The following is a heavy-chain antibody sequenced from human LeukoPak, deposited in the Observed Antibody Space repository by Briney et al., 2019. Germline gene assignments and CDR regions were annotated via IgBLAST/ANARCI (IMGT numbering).Heavy chain of an antibody. V-gene: IGHV4-34*01. D-gene: IGHD6-6*01. Sequence: SETLSLTCAVYGGSFSGYYWSWIRQPPGKGLEWIGEINHSGSTNYNPSLKSRVTISVDTSKNQFSLKLSSVTAADTAVYYCARDTGYSSSNYWGQGTLVTVSS. CDR1: GGSFSGYY. CDR3: ARDTGYSSSNY. J-gene: IGHJ4*02. CDR2: INHSGST.